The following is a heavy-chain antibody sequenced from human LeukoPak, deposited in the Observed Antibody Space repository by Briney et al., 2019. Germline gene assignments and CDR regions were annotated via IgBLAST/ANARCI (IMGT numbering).Heavy chain of an antibody. J-gene: IGHJ4*02. Sequence: ETLSLTCAVYGGSFSVYYWSWVRQAPGKGLEWVSAISGSGGSTYYADSVKGRFTISRDNSKNTLYLQMNSLRAEDTAVYYCAKDQARYDSSGYYYYWGQGTLVTVSS. CDR3: AKDQARYDSSGYYYY. CDR2: ISGSGGST. D-gene: IGHD3-22*01. V-gene: IGHV3-23*01. CDR1: GGSFSVYY.